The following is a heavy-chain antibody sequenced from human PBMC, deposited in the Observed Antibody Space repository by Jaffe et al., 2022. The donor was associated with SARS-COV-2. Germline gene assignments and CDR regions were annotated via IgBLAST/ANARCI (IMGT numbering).Heavy chain of an antibody. CDR2: IYYSGST. D-gene: IGHD2-2*01. Sequence: QLQLQESGPGLVKPSETLSLTCTVSGGSISSSSYYWGWIRQPPGKGLEWIGSIYYSGSTYYNPSLKSRVTISVDTSKNQFSLKLSSVTAADTAVYYCASSPPYCSSTSCLAGFDLWGRGTLVTVSS. V-gene: IGHV4-39*01. CDR1: GGSISSSSYY. CDR3: ASSPPYCSSTSCLAGFDL. J-gene: IGHJ2*01.